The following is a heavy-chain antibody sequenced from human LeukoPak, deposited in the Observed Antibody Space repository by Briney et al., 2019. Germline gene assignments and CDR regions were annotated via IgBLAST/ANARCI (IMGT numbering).Heavy chain of an antibody. CDR3: AKDTPYYYGSGTLFY. J-gene: IGHJ4*02. D-gene: IGHD3-10*01. Sequence: PGGSLRLSCAASGFTFSSYGMHWVRQAPGKGLEWVAVISYDGSNKYYADSVKGRFTISRDNSKNTLYLQMNSLRAEDTAVYYCAKDTPYYYGSGTLFYWGQGTLVTVSS. V-gene: IGHV3-30*18. CDR2: ISYDGSNK. CDR1: GFTFSSYG.